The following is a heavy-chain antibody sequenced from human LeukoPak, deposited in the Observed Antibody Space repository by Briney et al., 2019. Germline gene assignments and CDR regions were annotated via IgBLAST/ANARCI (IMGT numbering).Heavy chain of an antibody. J-gene: IGHJ4*02. Sequence: GGSLRLSCAASEFTVSSNYMNWVRQAPGKGLEWVSFIYSGGSTYYADSVKGRFTISRDNSKNTLYLQMNSLRAEDTAVYYCAKHSYRVDSFTDYWGQGTLVTVSS. V-gene: IGHV3-66*04. CDR1: EFTVSSNY. CDR3: AKHSYRVDSFTDY. CDR2: IYSGGST. D-gene: IGHD5-12*01.